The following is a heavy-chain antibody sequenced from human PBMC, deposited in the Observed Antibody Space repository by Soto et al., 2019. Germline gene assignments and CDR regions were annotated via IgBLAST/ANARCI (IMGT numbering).Heavy chain of an antibody. Sequence: GGSLRLSCAASGFTFSSYAISWVRQAPGKGLEWVSAISGSGGSTYYADSVKGRFTISRDNSKNTLYLQMNSLRAEDTAVYYCAKALLTTVRYYYYYMDVWGKGTTVTVSS. J-gene: IGHJ6*03. CDR2: ISGSGGST. V-gene: IGHV3-23*01. CDR3: AKALLTTVRYYYYYMDV. D-gene: IGHD4-4*01. CDR1: GFTFSSYA.